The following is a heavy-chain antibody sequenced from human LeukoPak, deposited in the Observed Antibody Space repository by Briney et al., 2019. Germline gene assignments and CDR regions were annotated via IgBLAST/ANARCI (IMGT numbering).Heavy chain of an antibody. CDR1: GFTFRTYA. V-gene: IGHV3-23*01. D-gene: IGHD1-7*01. CDR2: LSGSGENT. CDR3: AKRAWGAGTAFDY. Sequence: GGSLRLSCEASGFTFRTYAMGWVRQAPGKGLEWVSVLSGSGENTKYADSARGRFTISRDNSKNTLYLQMDSLRVDDTAIYYCAKRAWGAGTAFDYWGQGTLVTVSS. J-gene: IGHJ4*02.